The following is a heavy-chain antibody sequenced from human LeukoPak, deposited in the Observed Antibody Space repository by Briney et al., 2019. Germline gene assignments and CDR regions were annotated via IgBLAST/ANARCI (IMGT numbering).Heavy chain of an antibody. CDR2: INHSGST. CDR3: ARAARYYYGSGKTGVDY. V-gene: IGHV4-34*01. D-gene: IGHD3-10*01. Sequence: PSETLSLTCAVYGGSFSGYYWSWIRQPPGKGLERIGEINHSGSTNYNPSLKSRVTISVDTSKNQFSLKLSSVTAADTAVYYCARAARYYYGSGKTGVDYWGQGTLVTVSS. CDR1: GGSFSGYY. J-gene: IGHJ4*02.